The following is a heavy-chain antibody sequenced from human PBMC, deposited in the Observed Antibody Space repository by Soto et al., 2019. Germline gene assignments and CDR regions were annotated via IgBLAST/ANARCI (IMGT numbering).Heavy chain of an antibody. CDR2: ISWNSGSI. D-gene: IGHD2-15*01. CDR1: GFTFDDYA. J-gene: IGHJ4*02. V-gene: IGHV3-9*01. Sequence: GGSLRLSCAASGFTFDDYAMHWVRQAPGKGLEWVSGISWNSGSIGYADSVKGRFTISRDNAKNSLYLQMNSLRAEDTALYYCAKDNCGGGSCYDYWGQGTLVTVSS. CDR3: AKDNCGGGSCYDY.